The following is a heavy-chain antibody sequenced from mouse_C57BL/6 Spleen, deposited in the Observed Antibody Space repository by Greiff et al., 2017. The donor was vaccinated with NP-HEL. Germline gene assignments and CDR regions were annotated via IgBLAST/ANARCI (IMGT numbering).Heavy chain of an antibody. Sequence: EVQLQRSGAELVRPGASVKLSCTASGFNIKDDYMHWVKQRPEQGLEWIGWIDPENGDTEYASKFQGKATITADTSSNTAYLQLSSLTSEDTAVYYCTTRKNWWFAYWGQGTLVTVSA. V-gene: IGHV14-4*01. J-gene: IGHJ3*01. CDR2: IDPENGDT. CDR1: GFNIKDDY. CDR3: TTRKNWWFAY. D-gene: IGHD4-1*01.